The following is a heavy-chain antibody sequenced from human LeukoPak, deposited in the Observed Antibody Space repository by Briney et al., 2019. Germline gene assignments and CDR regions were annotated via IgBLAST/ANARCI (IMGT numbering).Heavy chain of an antibody. CDR3: ARDPYSSSWVDY. J-gene: IGHJ4*02. CDR1: GYTFTGYY. Sequence: ASVKVSCKASGYTFTGYYMHGVRQAPGQGLEWMGWINPNSGGTNYAQKFQGRVTMTRDTSISTAYMELSRLRSDDTAVYYCARDPYSSSWVDYWGQGTLVTVSS. D-gene: IGHD6-13*01. CDR2: INPNSGGT. V-gene: IGHV1-2*02.